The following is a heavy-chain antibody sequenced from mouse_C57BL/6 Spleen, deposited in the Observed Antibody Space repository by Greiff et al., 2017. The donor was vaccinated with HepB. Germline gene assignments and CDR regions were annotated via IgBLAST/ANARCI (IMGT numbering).Heavy chain of an antibody. Sequence: DVKLQESGPGLVKPSQSLSLTRSVTGYSITSGYYWNWIRQFPGNKLEWMGYISYDGSNNYNPSLKNRISITRDTSKNQFFLKLNSVTTEDTATYYCARGYGSSYDYWGQGTTLTVSS. CDR2: ISYDGSN. V-gene: IGHV3-6*01. J-gene: IGHJ2*01. CDR3: ARGYGSSYDY. D-gene: IGHD1-1*01. CDR1: GYSITSGYY.